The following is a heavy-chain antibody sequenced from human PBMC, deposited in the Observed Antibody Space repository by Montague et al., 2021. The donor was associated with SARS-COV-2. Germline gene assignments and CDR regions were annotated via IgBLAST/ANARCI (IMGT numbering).Heavy chain of an antibody. V-gene: IGHV4-28*01. D-gene: IGHD5-24*01. CDR1: GYSISSSNW. CDR2: IYHTGST. Sequence: SETLSLTCAVSGYSISSSNWWGWIRQAPGRGLEWIGYIYHTGSTYYNPSLKSRVTMSVDKSNNLFSLELSSVTAVDTAVYYCVKSADHNYFLDSWGQGTPVTVSS. J-gene: IGHJ4*02. CDR3: VKSADHNYFLDS.